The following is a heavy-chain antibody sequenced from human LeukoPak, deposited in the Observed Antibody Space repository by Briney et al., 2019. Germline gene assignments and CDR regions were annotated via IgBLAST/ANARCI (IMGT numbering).Heavy chain of an antibody. J-gene: IGHJ4*02. CDR2: INDNGGTT. V-gene: IGHV3-64D*06. Sequence: GGSLRLSCSASGFTFSRCAMHWVRQAPGKGLEFVSGINDNGGTTHYADSVKGRFTISRDNSKSMVFLLMTSLRPENTAVYVCVKDLSGSWAFDYWGQGTPVTVSS. D-gene: IGHD1-26*01. CDR3: VKDLSGSWAFDY. CDR1: GFTFSRCA.